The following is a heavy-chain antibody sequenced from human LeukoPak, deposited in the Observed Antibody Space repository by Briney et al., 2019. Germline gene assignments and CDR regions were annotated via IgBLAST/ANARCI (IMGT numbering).Heavy chain of an antibody. CDR2: IYCRGGT. CDR1: RGSLSSYY. V-gene: IGHV4-59*01. Sequence: PQTLSLTCTVSRGSLSSYYWGWVRHPPGGGLEWIGYIYCRGGTNYIPSHKSRVTISVDTSKNPFSQDQSSVTAAGTAVYSCAKEGINYGDSDAGTFAYWGQRPVVTVSS. CDR3: AKEGINYGDSDAGTFAY. J-gene: IGHJ4*02. D-gene: IGHD4-17*01.